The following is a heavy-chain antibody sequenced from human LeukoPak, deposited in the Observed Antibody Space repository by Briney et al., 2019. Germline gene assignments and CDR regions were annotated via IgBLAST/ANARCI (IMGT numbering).Heavy chain of an antibody. Sequence: ASVKVSCKAFGYTFTSYYMHWVRQAPGQGLEWMGIINPSGGSTSYAQKFQGRVTMTRDTSTSTVYMELSSLRSEDTAVYYCARAEWMGYSGYEFQYWGQGTLVTVSS. CDR2: INPSGGST. D-gene: IGHD5-12*01. J-gene: IGHJ1*01. CDR1: GYTFTSYY. V-gene: IGHV1-46*01. CDR3: ARAEWMGYSGYEFQY.